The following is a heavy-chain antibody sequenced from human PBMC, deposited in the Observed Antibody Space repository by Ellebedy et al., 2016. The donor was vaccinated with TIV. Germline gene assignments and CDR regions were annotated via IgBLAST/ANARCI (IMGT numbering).Heavy chain of an antibody. CDR2: IYSGDSDT. J-gene: IGHJ4*02. V-gene: IGHV5-51*01. D-gene: IGHD6-13*01. CDR1: GYSFTYYW. Sequence: GESLKIPCKGSGYSFTYYWIAWVRQMPGKGLERMGIIYSGDSDTRYSPSFQGQVTISADKSISTAYLQWSSLKASDTAIYYCAREEESGSSWFAYWGRGTLVTVSS. CDR3: AREEESGSSWFAY.